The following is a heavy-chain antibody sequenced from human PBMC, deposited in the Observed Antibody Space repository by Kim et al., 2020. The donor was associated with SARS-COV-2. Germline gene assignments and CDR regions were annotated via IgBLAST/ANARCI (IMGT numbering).Heavy chain of an antibody. V-gene: IGHV3-30*07. CDR3: ARKGYTGVTVYGMDL. Sequence: AESVKGRFTITGDNSKNTLSLQMNSLRAEDTAVYYCARKGYTGVTVYGMDLWGQGTTVTVSS. D-gene: IGHD2-2*02. J-gene: IGHJ6*02.